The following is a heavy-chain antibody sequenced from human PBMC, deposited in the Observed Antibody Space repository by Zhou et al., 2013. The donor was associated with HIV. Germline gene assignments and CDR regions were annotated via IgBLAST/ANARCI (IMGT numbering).Heavy chain of an antibody. D-gene: IGHD3-10*01. CDR1: GGSISSSGYY. CDR2: VYYTGST. Sequence: QVQLQESGPGLVKPSETLSLTCTVSGGSISSSGYYWGWIRQPPGKGLEWIGSVYYTGSTYYNPSLKSRVTISVDTSKNQLSLKLSSVTATDTAVYYCARQELLWVRGLPPTYYFDYWAREPWSTVSS. J-gene: IGHJ4*02. CDR3: ARQELLWVRGLPPTYYFDY. V-gene: IGHV4-39*07.